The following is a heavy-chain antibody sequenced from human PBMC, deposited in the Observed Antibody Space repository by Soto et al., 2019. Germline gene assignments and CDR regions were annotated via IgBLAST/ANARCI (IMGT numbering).Heavy chain of an antibody. CDR2: IKSKTDGGTT. D-gene: IGHD3-22*01. CDR1: GFTFSNAW. V-gene: IGHV3-15*01. J-gene: IGHJ5*02. Sequence: KTGGSLRLSCAASGFTFSNAWMSWVRQAPGKGLEWVGRIKSKTDGGTTDYAAPVKGRFTISRDDSKNTLYLQMNSLKTEDTAVYYCTTDIVDSSGYPWGQGTLVTVSS. CDR3: TTDIVDSSGYP.